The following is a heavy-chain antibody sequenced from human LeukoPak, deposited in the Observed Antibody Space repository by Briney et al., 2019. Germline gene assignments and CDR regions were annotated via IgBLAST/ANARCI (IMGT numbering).Heavy chain of an antibody. Sequence: GGSLRLSCAASGFTFSDYAMSWVRQAPGKGLEWVSAISSSGGSTYYADSVKGRFTISRDNSKNTLYLQMNSLRAEDTAVYYCAKDGPGDIVVVPAATRYWYFDLWGRGTLVTVSS. D-gene: IGHD2-2*01. CDR1: GFTFSDYA. V-gene: IGHV3-23*01. CDR3: AKDGPGDIVVVPAATRYWYFDL. CDR2: ISSSGGST. J-gene: IGHJ2*01.